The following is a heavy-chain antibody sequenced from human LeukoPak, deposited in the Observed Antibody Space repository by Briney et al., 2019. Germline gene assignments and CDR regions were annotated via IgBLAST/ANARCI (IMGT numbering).Heavy chain of an antibody. J-gene: IGHJ4*02. CDR2: INEDGSTT. D-gene: IGHD1-26*01. Sequence: GGSLRLSCAASGFTFSSNWMHWVRQAPGKGLVWVSRINEDGSTTNYADSVKGRSTIFRDNAKYTLYLQTNSLRAEDTAVYYCVRDLGGRSGHWGQGTLVTVSS. CDR1: GFTFSSNW. V-gene: IGHV3-74*01. CDR3: VRDLGGRSGH.